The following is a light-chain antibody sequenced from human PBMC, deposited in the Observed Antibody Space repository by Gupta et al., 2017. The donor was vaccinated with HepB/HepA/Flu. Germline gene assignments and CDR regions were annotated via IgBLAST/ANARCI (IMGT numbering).Light chain of an antibody. CDR1: QGISSY. V-gene: IGKV1-9*01. CDR3: QQLNSYPLT. CDR2: AAS. Sequence: DIQLTQSPSFLAASVGDRVTITCRATQGISSYLVWYQQKPGKAPKLLIYAASTLQSGVPSRFSGGGSGTEFTLTISILQPEDFATYYCQQLNSYPLTFGGGTKVEIK. J-gene: IGKJ4*01.